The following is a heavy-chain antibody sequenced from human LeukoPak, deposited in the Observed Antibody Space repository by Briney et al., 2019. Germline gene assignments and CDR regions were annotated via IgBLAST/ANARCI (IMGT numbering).Heavy chain of an antibody. J-gene: IGHJ3*02. CDR3: ARTSYGRDDAFDI. CDR2: IYTSGST. V-gene: IGHV4-61*02. Sequence: SQTLSLTCTVSGGSISSGSYYWSWIRQPAGKGLEWIGRIYTSGSTNYNPSLKGRVTISVDTSKNQFSLKLSSVTAADTAVYYCARTSYGRDDAFDIWGQGTMVTVSS. D-gene: IGHD4-17*01. CDR1: GGSISSGSYY.